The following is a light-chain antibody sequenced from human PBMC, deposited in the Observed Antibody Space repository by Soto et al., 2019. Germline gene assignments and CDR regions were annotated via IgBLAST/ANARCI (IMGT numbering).Light chain of an antibody. J-gene: IGKJ3*01. CDR2: GAS. CDR3: KQYGSSTGLT. CDR1: QSVSSSY. Sequence: EIVLTQSPGTLSLSPGERATLSCRASQSVSSSYLAWYQQKPGQAPRLLIYGASSRATGIPDRFSGSGSGTNLTLTISRLEPEDFVVYYCKQYGSSTGLTFGPGTKVDIK. V-gene: IGKV3-20*01.